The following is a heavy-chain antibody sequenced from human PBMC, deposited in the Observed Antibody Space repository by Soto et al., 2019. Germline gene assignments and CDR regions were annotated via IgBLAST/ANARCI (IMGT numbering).Heavy chain of an antibody. CDR2: IYHSGST. Sequence: PSETLSLTCAVSGGSISSGGYSWSWIRQPPGKGLEWIGYIYHSGSTYYNSSLKFRVTISVDRSKNQFSLKLSSVPAADTAVYYCARVPTPWGQGTLVTVS. V-gene: IGHV4-30-2*01. CDR3: ARVPTP. J-gene: IGHJ5*02. CDR1: GGSISSGGYS. D-gene: IGHD2-2*01.